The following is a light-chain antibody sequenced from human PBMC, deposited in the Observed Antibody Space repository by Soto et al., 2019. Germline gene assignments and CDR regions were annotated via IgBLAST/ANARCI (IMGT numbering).Light chain of an antibody. CDR2: KAS. J-gene: IGKJ1*01. CDR1: QSISSW. Sequence: DIQMTQSPSTLSASVGDRVTITCRASQSISSWLAWYQQKPEKAPKLLIYKASSLESGVPSRFSGSGSGTEFTLTISSLQPDDFATYYCQQYNSYSQTLGQGTKVDIK. CDR3: QQYNSYSQT. V-gene: IGKV1-5*03.